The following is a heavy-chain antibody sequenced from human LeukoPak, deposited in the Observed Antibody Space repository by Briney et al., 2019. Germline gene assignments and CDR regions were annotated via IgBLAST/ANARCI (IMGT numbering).Heavy chain of an antibody. CDR3: ARDLGIAVAGIIY. Sequence: GGSLRLSCAASGFIFSSYPLNWVRQAPGKGLEWVSTISGDSSYIQYADSVKGRFTISRDNTNNSLFLQMSSLRAEDTAVYYCARDLGIAVAGIIYWGQGTLVTVSS. CDR1: GFIFSSYP. J-gene: IGHJ4*02. D-gene: IGHD6-19*01. CDR2: ISGDSSYI. V-gene: IGHV3-21*01.